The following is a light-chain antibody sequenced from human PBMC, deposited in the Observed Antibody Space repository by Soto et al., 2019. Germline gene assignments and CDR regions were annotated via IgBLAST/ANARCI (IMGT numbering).Light chain of an antibody. V-gene: IGLV2-8*01. CDR2: EVS. J-gene: IGLJ3*02. CDR1: SSDVGGYNY. Sequence: QSALTQPPSASGSPGQSVTISCTGTSSDVGGYNYVSWYRQHPGKAPKLMIYEVSKRPSGVPDRFSGSKSDNTASLTVSGLQAEDEADYYCSSYAGSNNWVFGGGTQLTVL. CDR3: SSYAGSNNWV.